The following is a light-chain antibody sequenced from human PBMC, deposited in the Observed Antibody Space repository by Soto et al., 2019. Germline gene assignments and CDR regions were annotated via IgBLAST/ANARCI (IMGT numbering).Light chain of an antibody. Sequence: EIVLTQSPGTLSLSPRERATLSCRASQSVSSSFLAWYQHKPGQAPRLLISGASSRATGIPDRFSGSGSGTDFTLTISRLEPEDFAVYYCQQYGSSPRTFGQGTKVDIK. V-gene: IGKV3-20*01. CDR2: GAS. CDR3: QQYGSSPRT. J-gene: IGKJ1*01. CDR1: QSVSSSF.